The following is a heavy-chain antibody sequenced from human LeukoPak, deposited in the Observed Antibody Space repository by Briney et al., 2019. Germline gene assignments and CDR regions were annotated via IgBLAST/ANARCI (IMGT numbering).Heavy chain of an antibody. Sequence: GGSLRLSCAASGFTFSSYAMSWVRQAPGKGLEWVSAISGSGGTTYYADSVKGRFTISGDNSKNTLYLQMNSLRAEDTAVYYCAKDRGSSSGWFPWGQGTLVTVSS. D-gene: IGHD6-19*01. V-gene: IGHV3-23*01. CDR1: GFTFSSYA. CDR3: AKDRGSSSGWFP. J-gene: IGHJ5*02. CDR2: ISGSGGTT.